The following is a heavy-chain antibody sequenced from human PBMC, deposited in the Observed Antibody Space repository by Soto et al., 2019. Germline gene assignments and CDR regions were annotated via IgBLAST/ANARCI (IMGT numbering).Heavy chain of an antibody. D-gene: IGHD6-6*01. V-gene: IGHV3-23*01. J-gene: IGHJ4*02. Sequence: EVQLLESGGGLVQPGGSLRLSCAASGFTFSSYAMSWVRQAPGKGLEWVSAISGSGGSTYYADSVKGRFTISRDNSKNPLYLQMNRMRAEDTDVYYCAKALDSSSPRNFDYWGQGTLVTVSS. CDR1: GFTFSSYA. CDR2: ISGSGGST. CDR3: AKALDSSSPRNFDY.